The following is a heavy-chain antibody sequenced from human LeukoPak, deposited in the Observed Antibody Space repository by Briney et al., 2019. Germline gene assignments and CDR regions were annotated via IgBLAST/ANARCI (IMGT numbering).Heavy chain of an antibody. V-gene: IGHV4-34*01. CDR2: LKHSGST. D-gene: IGHD3/OR15-3a*01. CDR3: ARAGLGSMAAILLGP. Sequence: SETLSLTCAVYGGSFSGYYWSGIRQPPGKGLEWIGELKHSGSTNYNTSLKSRVTISVDTSKNQFSLKLSSVTAADTAVYYCARAGLGSMAAILLGPWGQGTLVTVSS. CDR1: GGSFSGYY. J-gene: IGHJ5*02.